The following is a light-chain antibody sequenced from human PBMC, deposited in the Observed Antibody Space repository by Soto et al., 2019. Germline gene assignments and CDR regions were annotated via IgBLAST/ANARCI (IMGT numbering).Light chain of an antibody. CDR3: CSYAGSYTWV. CDR1: SSDVGAYKY. V-gene: IGLV2-11*01. Sequence: QSVLTQPRSVSGSPGQSVTISCTGTSSDVGAYKYVSWYQHYPGEAPKVMFYDVTQRPSGVPDRFSGTKSGNTASLTISGLQAEDEADYYCCSYAGSYTWVFGSGTKVTVL. CDR2: DVT. J-gene: IGLJ1*01.